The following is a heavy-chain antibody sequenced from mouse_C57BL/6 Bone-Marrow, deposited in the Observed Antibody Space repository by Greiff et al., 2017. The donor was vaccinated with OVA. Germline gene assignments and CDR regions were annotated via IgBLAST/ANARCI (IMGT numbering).Heavy chain of an antibody. CDR3: GLPMDY. J-gene: IGHJ4*01. Sequence: DVQLQESGGGLVKPGGSLKLSCAASGFTFSSYTLSWVRQTPEKRLEWVATISGGGGNTYYPDSVKGRFTISRDNAKNTLYLQMSSLRSEDTALYYCGLPMDYWGQGTSVTVSS. V-gene: IGHV5-9*01. CDR2: ISGGGGNT. CDR1: GFTFSSYT.